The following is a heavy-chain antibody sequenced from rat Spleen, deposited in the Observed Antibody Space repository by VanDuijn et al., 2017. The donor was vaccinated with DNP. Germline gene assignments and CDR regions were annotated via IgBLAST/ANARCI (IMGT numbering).Heavy chain of an antibody. V-gene: IGHV3-1*01. CDR2: ISYSGST. Sequence: EVQLQESGSGLVKPSQSLSLTCSVTGSSITSNYWGWIRKFPGNKMEYIGHISYSGSTNYNPSLKSRISITRDTSKNQFFLQLNSVTTEDTATYYCARLGASTYAMDAWGQGTSVTVSS. J-gene: IGHJ4*01. CDR1: GSSITSNY. D-gene: IGHD4-1*01. CDR3: ARLGASTYAMDA.